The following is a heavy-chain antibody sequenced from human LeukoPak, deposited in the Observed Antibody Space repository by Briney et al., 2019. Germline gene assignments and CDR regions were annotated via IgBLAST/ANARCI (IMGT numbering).Heavy chain of an antibody. J-gene: IGHJ6*03. D-gene: IGHD3-3*01. Sequence: SQTLSLTCVVSGGSISSGGYSWGWIRQPPGKGLEYLGYIHHGGSTYYNPSLKSRVTMSVDRSKNQFSLKLSSVTAADTAVYYCARSGGFLEWLKYYYYMDVWGKGTTVTVSS. CDR3: ARSGGFLEWLKYYYYMDV. CDR2: IHHGGST. CDR1: GGSISSGGYS. V-gene: IGHV4-30-2*01.